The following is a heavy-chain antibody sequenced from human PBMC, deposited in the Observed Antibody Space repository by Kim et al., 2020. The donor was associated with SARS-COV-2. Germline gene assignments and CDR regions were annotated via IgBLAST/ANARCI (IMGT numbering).Heavy chain of an antibody. CDR3: ARVTGGGSFLYYFDY. Sequence: SETLSLTCTVSGGSISSGGYYWSWIRQHPGKGLEWIGYIYYSGSTYYNPSLKSRVTISVDTSKNQFSLKLSSVTAADTAVYYCARVTGGGSFLYYFDYWGQGTLVTVSS. J-gene: IGHJ4*02. D-gene: IGHD2-15*01. V-gene: IGHV4-31*03. CDR1: GGSISSGGYY. CDR2: IYYSGST.